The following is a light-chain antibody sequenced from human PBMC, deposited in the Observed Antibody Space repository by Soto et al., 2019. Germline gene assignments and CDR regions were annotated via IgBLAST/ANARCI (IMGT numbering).Light chain of an antibody. CDR3: QHYNSFSWT. CDR1: QSITIW. CDR2: DAS. V-gene: IGKV1-5*01. J-gene: IGKJ1*01. Sequence: DIQMTQSPSTLSASVGDRVTITCRASQSITIWLAWYQQKPGKAPKLLIFDASNLESGVPSRFSGSGSGTDFTLTISSLQPDDFATYYCQHYNSFSWTFGQGTKVEIK.